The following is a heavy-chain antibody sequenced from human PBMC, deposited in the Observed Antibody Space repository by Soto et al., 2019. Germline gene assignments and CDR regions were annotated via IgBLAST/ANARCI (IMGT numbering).Heavy chain of an antibody. CDR3: ARDSGRLSPSVSNALDF. Sequence: PRLSCSASGFNVNSYGVHWVRQAPGKGLEWVAVIWYDGRNIFYADSVKGRFTVSIDNSKNTVYFQMNNLRVEDTALYYCARDSGRLSPSVSNALDFWGHGXMVTV. CDR2: IWYDGRNI. J-gene: IGHJ3*01. V-gene: IGHV3-33*01. CDR1: GFNVNSYG. D-gene: IGHD4-4*01.